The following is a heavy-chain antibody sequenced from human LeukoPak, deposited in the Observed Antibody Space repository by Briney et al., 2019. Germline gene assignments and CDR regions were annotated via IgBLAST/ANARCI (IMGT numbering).Heavy chain of an antibody. J-gene: IGHJ5*02. CDR2: ISAYNGNT. CDR1: GYTFTSYG. D-gene: IGHD3-22*01. CDR3: AMTYYYDSSGQNWFDP. Sequence: ASVKVSCKASGYTFTSYGIGWVRQAPGQGLEWMGWISAYNGNTNYAQKLQGRVTMTTDTSTSTAYMELRSLRSDDTAVYYCAMTYYYDSSGQNWFDPWGQGTLVTVSS. V-gene: IGHV1-18*01.